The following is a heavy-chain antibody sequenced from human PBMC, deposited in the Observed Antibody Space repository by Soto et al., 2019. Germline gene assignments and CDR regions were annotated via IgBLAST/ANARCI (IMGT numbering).Heavy chain of an antibody. V-gene: IGHV4-59*01. CDR2: IYHSGST. J-gene: IGHJ3*01. CDR1: GGSISNSY. Sequence: PSETLSLTCSVSGGSISNSYCIWSRHPPCKGLEWIGYIYHSGSTNYNPSLKSRVTIAVDTSKTQFSLKLSSVTAADTAVYYCARDRYCSGISCFTDAFDVWGQGTMVTVSS. CDR3: ARDRYCSGISCFTDAFDV. D-gene: IGHD2-2*02.